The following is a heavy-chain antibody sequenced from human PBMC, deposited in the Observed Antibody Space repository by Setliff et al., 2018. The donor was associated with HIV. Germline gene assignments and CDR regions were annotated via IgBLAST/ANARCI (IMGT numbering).Heavy chain of an antibody. V-gene: IGHV3-7*03. D-gene: IGHD3-10*01. CDR3: ARHGIYYFHKSGFDT. CDR1: GFTFSTYW. Sequence: PGESLKISCAASGFTFSTYWMNWVRQAPGKGLEWVANIKKDGSEKYYGDSVKGRFTISRDNAQNSLYLQMNSLGAEDTATYYCARHGIYYFHKSGFDTWGQGTLVTVSS. J-gene: IGHJ5*02. CDR2: IKKDGSEK.